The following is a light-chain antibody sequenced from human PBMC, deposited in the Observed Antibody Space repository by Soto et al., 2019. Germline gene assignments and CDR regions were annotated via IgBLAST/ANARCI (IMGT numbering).Light chain of an antibody. CDR2: RNN. CDR1: SSNIGSNY. J-gene: IGLJ1*01. CDR3: AAWEASLSGPV. V-gene: IGLV1-47*01. Sequence: QSVLTQPPSASGTPGQRVTISCSGSSSNIGSNYVYWYQQLPGTAPKLLIYRNNQRPSGVPDRFSGSKSGTSASLAISGLRSEDEADYYCAAWEASLSGPVFGTGTKVTVL.